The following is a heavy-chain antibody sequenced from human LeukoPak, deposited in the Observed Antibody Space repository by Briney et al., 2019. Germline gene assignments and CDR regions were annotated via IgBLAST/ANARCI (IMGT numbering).Heavy chain of an antibody. V-gene: IGHV3-7*01. Sequence: GGSLRLSCATSGFTFSSYWMSWVRRAPGKGLEWVANIKQDGSQIFYVDSVKGRFTISRDTTKNSLSLQMNSLRAEDTAVYYCAREYCSGTSCYGYFDYWGQGTLVTVSS. CDR2: IKQDGSQI. J-gene: IGHJ4*02. CDR1: GFTFSSYW. CDR3: AREYCSGTSCYGYFDY. D-gene: IGHD2-2*01.